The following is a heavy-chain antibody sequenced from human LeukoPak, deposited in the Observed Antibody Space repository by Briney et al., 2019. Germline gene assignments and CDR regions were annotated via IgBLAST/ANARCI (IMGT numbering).Heavy chain of an antibody. CDR2: ISSDGSKK. Sequence: GGSLRLSCVASGFTFSSLGMHWVRQAPGKGLEWVAVISSDGSKKNYADSVKGRLTLSRDNSKNTVYLQVDSLRTEDTAVHYCAKGRQYSFDYLIDYWGQGTLVTVSS. CDR1: GFTFSSLG. V-gene: IGHV3-30*18. CDR3: AKGRQYSFDYLIDY. J-gene: IGHJ4*02. D-gene: IGHD3-9*01.